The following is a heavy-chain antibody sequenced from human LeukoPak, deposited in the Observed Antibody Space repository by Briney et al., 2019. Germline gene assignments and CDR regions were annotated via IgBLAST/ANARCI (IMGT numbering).Heavy chain of an antibody. V-gene: IGHV4-39*07. J-gene: IGHJ4*02. CDR1: GGSISSSSYY. D-gene: IGHD5-24*01. CDR2: IYYSGST. CDR3: AGGLRRWLNKYLFDY. Sequence: SETLSLTCTVSGGSISSSSYYWGWIRQPPGKGLEWIGSIYYSGSTNYNPSLKSRVTISVDTSKNQFSLKLSSVTAADTAVYYCAGGLRRWLNKYLFDYWGQGTLVTVSS.